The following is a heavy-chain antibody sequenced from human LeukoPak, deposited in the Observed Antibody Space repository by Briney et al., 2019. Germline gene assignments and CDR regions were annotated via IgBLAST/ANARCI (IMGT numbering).Heavy chain of an antibody. CDR3: ARDPGYYGSGTRGAFDI. V-gene: IGHV4-4*07. J-gene: IGHJ3*02. D-gene: IGHD3-10*01. CDR1: GGSISTYY. CDR2: IYTSGST. Sequence: SETLSLTCSVSGGSISTYYWTWIRQPAGKGLEWIGRIYTSGSTNYNPSFKSRVTMSVDTSKNQFSLKLSSVTAADTAVYYCARDPGYYGSGTRGAFDIWGQGTMVTVSS.